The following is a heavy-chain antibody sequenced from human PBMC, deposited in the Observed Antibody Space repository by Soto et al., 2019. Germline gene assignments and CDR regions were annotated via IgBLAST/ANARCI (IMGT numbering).Heavy chain of an antibody. CDR1: GFTFSSYS. V-gene: IGHV3-23*01. J-gene: IGHJ5*02. CDR3: SKWSGFGDA. CDR2: ISDSGGKT. D-gene: IGHD3-10*01. Sequence: EVQLTASGGGLVQPGGSLRLSCAASGFTFSSYSMTWVRPAPGKGLEWVSGISDSGGKTWYADSVKGRFTISRDNSKNTLFLQMNSLRAEDTAVYFCSKWSGFGDAWGQGTLVTVSS.